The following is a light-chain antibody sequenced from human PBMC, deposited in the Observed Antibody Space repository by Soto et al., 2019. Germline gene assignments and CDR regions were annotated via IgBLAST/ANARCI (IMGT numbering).Light chain of an antibody. J-gene: IGKJ2*01. V-gene: IGKV4-1*01. CDR1: QSVLYSSNNKNY. CDR2: WAS. Sequence: DIVMTQSPDSLAVSLGERATINCKSSQSVLYSSNNKNYLAWYQQRPGQPPKLLIYWASTRESGVPDRFSGSGAGTEVSLPIANLEAEDVAVYYGQESENTPPTFGQGTKLEIK. CDR3: QESENTPPT.